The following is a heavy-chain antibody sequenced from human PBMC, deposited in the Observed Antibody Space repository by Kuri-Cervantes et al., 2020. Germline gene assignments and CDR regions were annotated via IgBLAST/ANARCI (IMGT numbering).Heavy chain of an antibody. Sequence: GESLKISCAASGFTFSEYTMHWVRQAPGKGLEWVAFISYDGRTEYYADSVKGRFTISRDNSKNTLFLQMNSLRTEDTAVYYCARVREFGDFEYWGQGTLVTVSS. CDR1: GFTFSEYT. V-gene: IGHV3-30*04. CDR3: ARVREFGDFEY. CDR2: ISYDGRTE. J-gene: IGHJ4*02. D-gene: IGHD3-10*01.